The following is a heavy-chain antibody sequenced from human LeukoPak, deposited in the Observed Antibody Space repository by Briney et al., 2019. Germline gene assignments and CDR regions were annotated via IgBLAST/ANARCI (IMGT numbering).Heavy chain of an antibody. J-gene: IGHJ4*02. Sequence: SETLSLTCTVSGGSISSGDYYWSWIRQPPGKGLEWIGYIYYSGSTYYNPSLKSRVTISVDTSKNQFSLKLSSVTAADTAVYYCARDDYSNYYALDYWGQGTLVAVSS. CDR3: ARDDYSNYYALDY. CDR2: IYYSGST. D-gene: IGHD4-11*01. CDR1: GGSISSGDYY. V-gene: IGHV4-30-4*08.